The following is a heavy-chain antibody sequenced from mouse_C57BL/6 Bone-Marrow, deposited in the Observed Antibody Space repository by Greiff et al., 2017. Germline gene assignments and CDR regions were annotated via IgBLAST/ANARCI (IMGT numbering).Heavy chain of an antibody. V-gene: IGHV1-53*01. CDR2: INPSNGGT. CDR3: ARGEGYGSRAWFAY. D-gene: IGHD1-1*01. J-gene: IGHJ3*01. CDR1: GYTFTSYW. Sequence: QVHVKQPGTELVKPGASVKLSCKASGYTFTSYWMHWVKQRPGPGLEWIGNINPSNGGTNYNETFKSKATLTVDKSSSTAYMQLSSLTSEDSAVYYCARGEGYGSRAWFAYWGQGTLVTVSA.